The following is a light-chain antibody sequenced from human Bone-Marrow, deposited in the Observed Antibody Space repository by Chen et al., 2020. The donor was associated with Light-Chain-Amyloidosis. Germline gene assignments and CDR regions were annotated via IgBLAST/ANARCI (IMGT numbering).Light chain of an antibody. Sequence: EIVLPQSPGTLSLSPGERATLSCRASQSGSSSYSAWYQQKPGQAPRLLVYGAASRATGIPDRFSGSGCVRDVTLTISRLEPEEVAVYDCQQYGSTPFTFGPGTKVDIK. CDR2: GAA. J-gene: IGKJ3*01. V-gene: IGKV3-20*01. CDR3: QQYGSTPFT. CDR1: QSGSSSY.